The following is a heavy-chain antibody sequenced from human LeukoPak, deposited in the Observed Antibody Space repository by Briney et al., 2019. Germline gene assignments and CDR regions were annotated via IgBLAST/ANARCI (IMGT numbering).Heavy chain of an antibody. Sequence: GGSLTLSCAVSGFTFSTYGMSWLRQAPGKGGEWVSTFIGSGSSTFYADSVKGGFTSYRDNVKKTPSLQMNSLRAEDTAVYYCANLKVGAVTDAFDIWGQGTMVTVSS. CDR3: ANLKVGAVTDAFDI. V-gene: IGHV3-23*01. CDR1: GFTFSTYG. CDR2: FIGSGSST. J-gene: IGHJ3*02. D-gene: IGHD3-10*01.